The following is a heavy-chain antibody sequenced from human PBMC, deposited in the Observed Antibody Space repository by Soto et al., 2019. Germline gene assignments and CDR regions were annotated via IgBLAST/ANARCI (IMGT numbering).Heavy chain of an antibody. D-gene: IGHD2-2*02. Sequence: QVQLVQSGAEVKKPGSSGKVSCKDSVGTFSSYAISWVRQAPGQVGEWRGGIIPIFGTANCAQKFQGRVTITAYESTITAYMELSSLRSEDTAVYYCSRVGTATAIVWGQGTLVTVSS. CDR3: SRVGTATAIV. V-gene: IGHV1-69*01. CDR1: VGTFSSYA. J-gene: IGHJ4*02. CDR2: IIPIFGTA.